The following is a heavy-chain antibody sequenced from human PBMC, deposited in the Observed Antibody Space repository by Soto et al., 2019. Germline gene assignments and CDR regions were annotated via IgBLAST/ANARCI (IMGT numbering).Heavy chain of an antibody. Sequence: EVQLLESGGGLVQPGGSLRLSCAASGFTFSSYAMSWVRQAPGKGLEWVSAISGSGGSTYYADSVKGRFTISRDNSKNTLYLQMNSLRAEDTAVYYCAKANYYDSSGYWWYFDYCGQGTLVTVSS. J-gene: IGHJ4*02. D-gene: IGHD3-22*01. CDR2: ISGSGGST. CDR1: GFTFSSYA. CDR3: AKANYYDSSGYWWYFDY. V-gene: IGHV3-23*01.